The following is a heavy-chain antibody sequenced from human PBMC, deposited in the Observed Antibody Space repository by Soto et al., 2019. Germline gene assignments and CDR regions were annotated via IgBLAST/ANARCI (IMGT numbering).Heavy chain of an antibody. D-gene: IGHD5-18*01. CDR1: GFTFSSYG. V-gene: IGHV3-30*03. J-gene: IGHJ4*02. CDR2: ISYDGGLQ. CDR3: VSDRRYGHASVPYS. Sequence: QAQLVEAGGGVVQPGRSLRLSCAASGFTFSSYGMHWVRQAPGTGLEWVAVISYDGGLQHYADSVKGRFTISRDNSKNIVLLQMIRLRAEDTAVYYCVSDRRYGHASVPYSWGQGTLVSVSS.